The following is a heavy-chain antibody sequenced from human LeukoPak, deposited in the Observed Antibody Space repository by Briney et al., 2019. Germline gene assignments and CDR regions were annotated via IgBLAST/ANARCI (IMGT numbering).Heavy chain of an antibody. V-gene: IGHV4-38-2*02. CDR2: IFHTGNA. D-gene: IGHD2/OR15-2a*01. CDR1: GSSISRGYY. Sequence: PSETLSLTCTVSGSSISRGYYWGWIRQPPGQGLEWIGSIFHTGNAYYNPSLKSRVTVSVDASMKQFSLKLSSVTAADTAVYYCAGLSLGGPFDYWGQGTLAIVSS. J-gene: IGHJ4*02. CDR3: AGLSLGGPFDY.